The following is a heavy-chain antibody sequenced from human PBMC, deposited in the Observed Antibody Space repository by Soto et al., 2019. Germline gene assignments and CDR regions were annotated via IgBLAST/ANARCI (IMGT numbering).Heavy chain of an antibody. D-gene: IGHD2-8*01. J-gene: IGHJ4*02. Sequence: EVQLVESGGGLVQPGGSLRLSCAASGLIFSNYKMHWVRQAPGKGLVWVSRINTDGSITDYADSVKGRFTVSRDNAKNKMYLQMNSLTADDTAVYYCARDTNGLHYWGQGTLVTGSS. CDR3: ARDTNGLHY. CDR1: GLIFSNYK. CDR2: INTDGSIT. V-gene: IGHV3-74*01.